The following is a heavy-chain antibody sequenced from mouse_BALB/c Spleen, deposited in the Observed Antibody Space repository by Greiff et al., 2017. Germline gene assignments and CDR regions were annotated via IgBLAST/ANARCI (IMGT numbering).Heavy chain of an antibody. CDR1: GYSITSGYY. J-gene: IGHJ4*01. CDR3: ARDDYDYAMDY. V-gene: IGHV3-6*02. D-gene: IGHD2-4*01. CDR2: ISYDGSN. Sequence: VQLQQSGPGLVKPSQSLSLTCSVTGYSITSGYYWNWIRQFPGNKLEWMGYISYDGSNNYNPSLKNRISITRDTSKYQFFLKLNSVTTEDTATYYCARDDYDYAMDYWGQGTSVTVSS.